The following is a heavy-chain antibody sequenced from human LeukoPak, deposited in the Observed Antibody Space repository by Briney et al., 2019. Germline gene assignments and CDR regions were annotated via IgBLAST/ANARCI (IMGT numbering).Heavy chain of an antibody. D-gene: IGHD2-15*01. CDR2: INPNSGGT. CDR1: GYTFTGYY. CDR3: ARALGLYCSGGSCYATRYYYYGMDV. J-gene: IGHJ6*02. V-gene: IGHV1-2*02. Sequence: ASVKVSCKASGYTFTGYYMHWVRQAPGQGLEWMGWINPNSGGTNYAQKFQGRVTTTRDTSISTAYMELSRLRSDDTAVYYCARALGLYCSGGSCYATRYYYYGMDVWGQGTTVTVSS.